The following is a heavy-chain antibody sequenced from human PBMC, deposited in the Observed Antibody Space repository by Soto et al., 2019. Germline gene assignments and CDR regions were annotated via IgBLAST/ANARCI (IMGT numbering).Heavy chain of an antibody. J-gene: IGHJ6*02. V-gene: IGHV1-69*01. CDR3: ARDDIYGDGDYYYGMDV. D-gene: IGHD4-17*01. CDR1: GGTFSSYA. CDR2: IIPIFGTA. Sequence: QVQLVQSGAEVKKPGSSVKVSCKASGGTFSSYAISWVRQAPGQGLEWMGGIIPIFGTANYAQKFQGRVTITADESTSTAYMELSSLSSEDTAVYYCARDDIYGDGDYYYGMDVWGQGTTVTVSS.